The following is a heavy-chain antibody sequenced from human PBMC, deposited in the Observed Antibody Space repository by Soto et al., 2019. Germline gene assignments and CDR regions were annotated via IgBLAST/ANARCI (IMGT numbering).Heavy chain of an antibody. V-gene: IGHV1-69*13. CDR1: GGTFSSYA. CDR3: ARATYYDFWSGYPYYNYGMDV. Sequence: ASVKVSCKASGGTFSSYAISWVRQAPGQGLEWMGGIIPIFGTANYAQKFQGRVTITADESTSTAYMELSSLRSEDTAVYYCARATYYDFWSGYPYYNYGMDVWGQGTTVTVSS. CDR2: IIPIFGTA. D-gene: IGHD3-3*01. J-gene: IGHJ6*02.